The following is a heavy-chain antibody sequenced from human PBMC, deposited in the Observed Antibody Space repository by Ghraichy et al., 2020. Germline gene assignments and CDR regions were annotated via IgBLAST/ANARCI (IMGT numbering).Heavy chain of an antibody. CDR3: ARDHRVVVVAATLTY. D-gene: IGHD2-15*01. CDR1: GYTFTGYY. V-gene: IGHV1-2*02. CDR2: INPNSGGT. J-gene: IGHJ4*02. Sequence: ASVKVSCKASGYTFTGYYMHWVRQAPGQGLEWIRWINPNSGGTNYAQKFQGRVTMTRDTSISTAYMELSRLRSDDTAVYYCARDHRVVVVAATLTYWGQGTLVTVSS.